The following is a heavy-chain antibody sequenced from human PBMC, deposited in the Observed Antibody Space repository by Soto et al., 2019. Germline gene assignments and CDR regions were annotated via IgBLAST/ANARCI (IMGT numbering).Heavy chain of an antibody. CDR1: GFIVSSNY. J-gene: IGHJ4*02. CDR3: VRGRYGSEIH. D-gene: IGHD3-10*01. V-gene: IGHV3-53*04. CDR2: LYSGGAT. Sequence: EVRLMESGGGLVQPGGSLRLSCAASGFIVSSNYMTWVRQAPGKGLECVSLLYSGGATHYAASVKGRFTISSHSSQNTLFLQMNSLRAEDTATYYCVRGRYGSEIHWGQGTKVTVSS.